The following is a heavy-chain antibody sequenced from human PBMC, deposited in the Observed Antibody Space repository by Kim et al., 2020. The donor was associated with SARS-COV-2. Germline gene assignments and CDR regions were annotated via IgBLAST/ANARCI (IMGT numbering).Heavy chain of an antibody. CDR1: GGSISSYY. V-gene: IGHV4-59*01. Sequence: SETLSLTCTVSGGSISSYYWSWIRQPPGKGLEWIGYIYYSGSTNYNHSLKSRVTISVDTSKNQFSLKLSSVTAADTAVYYCARVYGDSLPTGEYYFDYWGQGTLVTVSS. J-gene: IGHJ4*02. D-gene: IGHD4-17*01. CDR2: IYYSGST. CDR3: ARVYGDSLPTGEYYFDY.